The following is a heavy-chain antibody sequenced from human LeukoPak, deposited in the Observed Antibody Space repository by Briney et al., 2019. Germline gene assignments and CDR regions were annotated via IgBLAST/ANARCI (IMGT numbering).Heavy chain of an antibody. CDR1: GFTFSHYG. J-gene: IGHJ4*02. CDR2: MSFDGESE. CDR3: ARLLRGYYGSGI. D-gene: IGHD3-10*01. V-gene: IGHV3-30*03. Sequence: GGSLRLSCAASGFTFSHYGMSWVRQAPGKGLEWVAVMSFDGESEYYADSVKGRFTISRDNAKNSLYLQMNSLRAEDTAVYYCARLLRGYYGSGIWGQGTLVTVSS.